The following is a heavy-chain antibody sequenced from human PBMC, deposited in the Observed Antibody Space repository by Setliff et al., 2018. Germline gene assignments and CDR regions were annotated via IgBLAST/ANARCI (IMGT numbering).Heavy chain of an antibody. CDR1: GGTFSSYA. V-gene: IGHV1-69*06. J-gene: IGHJ3*02. Sequence: ASVKVSCKASGGTFSSYAISWVRQAPGQGLEWMGRIIPIFGTANYAQKFQGRVTITADKSTSTAYMELSSLRSXXTAVYYCARALLPIYDYSNYEEENYAFDIWGQGTMVTVSS. CDR3: ARALLPIYDYSNYEEENYAFDI. CDR2: IIPIFGTA. D-gene: IGHD4-4*01.